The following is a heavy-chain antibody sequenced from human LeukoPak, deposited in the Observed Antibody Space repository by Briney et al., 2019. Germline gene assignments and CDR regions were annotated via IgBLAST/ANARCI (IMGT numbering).Heavy chain of an antibody. Sequence: GGSLRLSCAASGFTFSSYAMSWVRQAPGKGLEWVSDISGSGGSTYYADSVKGRFTISRDNSKSTLYLQMNSLRAEDTAVYYCAKAPYSSGWSHFDYWGQGTLVTVSS. CDR1: GFTFSSYA. J-gene: IGHJ4*02. V-gene: IGHV3-23*01. CDR3: AKAPYSSGWSHFDY. CDR2: ISGSGGST. D-gene: IGHD6-19*01.